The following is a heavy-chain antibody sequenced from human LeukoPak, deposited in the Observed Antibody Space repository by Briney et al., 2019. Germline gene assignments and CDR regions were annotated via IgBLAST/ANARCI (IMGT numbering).Heavy chain of an antibody. Sequence: PSETLSLTCTVSGGSISSGSYYWSWIRQPAGKGLEWIGRIYTSGSTNYNPSLKSRVTISVYTSKNQFSLKLSSVTAADTAVYYCARQAEYWGQGTLVTVSS. V-gene: IGHV4-61*02. CDR1: GGSISSGSYY. CDR2: IYTSGST. J-gene: IGHJ4*02. CDR3: ARQAEY.